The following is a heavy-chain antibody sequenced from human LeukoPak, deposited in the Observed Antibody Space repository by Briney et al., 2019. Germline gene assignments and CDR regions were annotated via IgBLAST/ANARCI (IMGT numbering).Heavy chain of an antibody. J-gene: IGHJ4*02. Sequence: PSETLSLTCTVSGGSISSSSYFWGWRRPPPGKGVEWIGTIHSGGSTYYNPSLKSRVTISVDTSKNQLSLNLSSVTAADTAVYYCARRGTNWGRFDYWGQGTLVTVSS. CDR1: GGSISSSSYF. V-gene: IGHV4-39*01. CDR2: IHSGGST. CDR3: ARRGTNWGRFDY. D-gene: IGHD7-27*01.